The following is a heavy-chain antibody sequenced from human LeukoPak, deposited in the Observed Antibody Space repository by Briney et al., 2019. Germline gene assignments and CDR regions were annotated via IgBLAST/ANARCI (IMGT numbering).Heavy chain of an antibody. V-gene: IGHV3-74*03. CDR2: INGDGSNT. J-gene: IGHJ6*02. Sequence: QTGGSLRLSCAASGFTFSSHWMHWVRQAPGKGLVWVSRINGDGSNTTYADSVKGRFTISRDNAKNTLYLQVNSLRAEDTAVYYCARGNYYGMDVWGQGTTVTVSS. CDR3: ARGNYYGMDV. CDR1: GFTFSSHW.